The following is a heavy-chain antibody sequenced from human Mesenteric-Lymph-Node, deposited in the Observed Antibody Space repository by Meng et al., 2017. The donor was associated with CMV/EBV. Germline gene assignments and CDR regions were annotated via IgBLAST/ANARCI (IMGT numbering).Heavy chain of an antibody. Sequence: SVKVSCKASGYTFTGYYIHWVRQAPGQGLEWMGGIIPILGIANYAQKFQGRVTITADKSTSTAYMELSSLRSEDTAVYYCARVYCSSTSCPRRYYYGMDVWGQGTTVTVSS. CDR3: ARVYCSSTSCPRRYYYGMDV. CDR1: GYTFTGYY. D-gene: IGHD2-2*01. J-gene: IGHJ6*02. V-gene: IGHV1-69*10. CDR2: IIPILGIA.